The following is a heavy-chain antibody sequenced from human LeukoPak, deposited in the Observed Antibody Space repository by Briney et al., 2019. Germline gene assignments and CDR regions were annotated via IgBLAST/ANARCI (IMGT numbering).Heavy chain of an antibody. V-gene: IGHV4-59*01. CDR1: GGSISNKY. CDR2: IYYSGST. Sequence: SETLSLTCTVSGGSISNKYWSWIRQPPGKGLEWIGYIYYSGSTNYNPSLKSRVTISVDTSKNQFSLKLSSVAAADTAVYYCARGTRGDYVYHRGNFRRMVYYYYMDVWGKGTTVTVSS. D-gene: IGHD4-17*01. J-gene: IGHJ6*03. CDR3: ARGTRGDYVYHRGNFRRMVYYYYMDV.